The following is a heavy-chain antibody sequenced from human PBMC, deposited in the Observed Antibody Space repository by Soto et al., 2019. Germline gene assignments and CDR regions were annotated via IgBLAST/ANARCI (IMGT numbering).Heavy chain of an antibody. CDR2: INHSGST. D-gene: IGHD6-13*01. Sequence: SETLSLTCAVYGGSFSGYYWSWIRQPPGKGLEWIGEINHSGSTNYNPSLKSRVTISVDTSKNQFSLKLSSVTAADTAVYYCARVEEQQPALWGQGTLVPVSS. CDR1: GGSFSGYY. J-gene: IGHJ1*01. V-gene: IGHV4-34*01. CDR3: ARVEEQQPAL.